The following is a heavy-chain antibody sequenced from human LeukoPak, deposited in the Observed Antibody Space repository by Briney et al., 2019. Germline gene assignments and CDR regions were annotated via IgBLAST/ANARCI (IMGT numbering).Heavy chain of an antibody. J-gene: IGHJ4*02. D-gene: IGHD3-10*01. Sequence: GGSLRLSCAASGFTFSSDGMSWVRQAPGKGLEWGSGISGSGGSTYYADSVKGRFTISRDNSKNTLYVQMNSLRAEDTAVYYCAKAFTMVRGVIREYYFDCWGQGTLVTVSS. V-gene: IGHV3-23*01. CDR2: ISGSGGST. CDR3: AKAFTMVRGVIREYYFDC. CDR1: GFTFSSDG.